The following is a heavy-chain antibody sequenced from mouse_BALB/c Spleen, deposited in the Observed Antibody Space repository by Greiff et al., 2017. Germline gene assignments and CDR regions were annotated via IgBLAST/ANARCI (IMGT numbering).Heavy chain of an antibody. CDR2: IDPSDSYT. Sequence: QVQLQQPGAELVKPGASVKLSCKASGYTFTSYWMHWVKQRPGQGLEWIGEIDPSDSYTNYNQKFKGKATLTVDKSSSTAYMQLSSLTSEDSAVYYCAKIYDGYFDYWGQGTTLTVSS. CDR3: AKIYDGYFDY. J-gene: IGHJ2*01. D-gene: IGHD2-3*01. V-gene: IGHV1-69*02. CDR1: GYTFTSYW.